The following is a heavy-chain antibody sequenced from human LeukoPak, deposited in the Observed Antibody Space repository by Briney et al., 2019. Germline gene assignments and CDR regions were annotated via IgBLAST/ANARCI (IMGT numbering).Heavy chain of an antibody. Sequence: GGSLRLSCAASGFTFSSYAMSWVRRAPGKGLEWVSAISGSGGSTYYADSVKGRFTISRDNSKNTLYLQMNSLRAEDTAVYYCARAGSGYNFYYFDYWGQGTLVTVSS. J-gene: IGHJ4*02. CDR2: ISGSGGST. CDR3: ARAGSGYNFYYFDY. CDR1: GFTFSSYA. D-gene: IGHD5-24*01. V-gene: IGHV3-23*01.